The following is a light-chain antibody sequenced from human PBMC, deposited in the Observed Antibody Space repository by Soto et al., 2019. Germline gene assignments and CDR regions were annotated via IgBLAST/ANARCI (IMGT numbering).Light chain of an antibody. CDR2: DDR. J-gene: IGLJ3*02. Sequence: SYELTQPPSVSVAPGQTAMIPCGGNDIGSKTVHWYQQRPGQAPVLVVYDDRYRPSGIPERFSGSNSGSTATLTISRVEAGDEADYYCQVWDRNNNDVLFGGGTKVTVL. CDR1: DIGSKT. V-gene: IGLV3-21*02. CDR3: QVWDRNNNDVL.